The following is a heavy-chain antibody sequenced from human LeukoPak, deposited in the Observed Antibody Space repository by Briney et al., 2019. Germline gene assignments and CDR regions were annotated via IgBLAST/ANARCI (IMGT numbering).Heavy chain of an antibody. J-gene: IGHJ4*02. CDR3: ARAGGSYDSSGYYFK. V-gene: IGHV4-61*02. D-gene: IGHD3-22*01. Sequence: PSETLSLTCTVSGDSISSSSYYWSWIRQPAGKGLEWIGRIYTSGSTNYNPSLKSRVTISVDTSKNQFSLKLSSVTAADTAVYFCARAGGSYDSSGYYFKWGQGTLVTVSS. CDR2: IYTSGST. CDR1: GDSISSSSYY.